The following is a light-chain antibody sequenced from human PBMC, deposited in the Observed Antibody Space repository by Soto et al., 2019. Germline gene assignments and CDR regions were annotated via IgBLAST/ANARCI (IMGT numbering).Light chain of an antibody. CDR3: MQFAHFPRT. CDR1: QSLVYSDGNTY. CDR2: KIS. J-gene: IGKJ1*01. V-gene: IGKV2-24*01. Sequence: DVVLTQTPLSSPVTLGKPASISSRSSQSLVYSDGNTYLSWLQHRPGQPPRLLIYKISNRFAGVTDRCSGCGAGTDFTLKISRVEADDVGVYYCMQFAHFPRTFGQGTKVEIK.